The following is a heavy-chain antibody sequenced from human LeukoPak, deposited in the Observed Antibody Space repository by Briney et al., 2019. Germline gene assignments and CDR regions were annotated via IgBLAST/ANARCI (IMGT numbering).Heavy chain of an antibody. V-gene: IGHV3-15*01. D-gene: IGHD5-18*01. J-gene: IGHJ4*02. CDR3: TTDATWIQLWLPYDY. CDR1: GFTFSNAW. CDR2: IKGKTDGGTT. Sequence: PGGSLRLSCAASGFTFSNAWMSWVRQAPGKGLEWVGRIKGKTDGGTTDYAAPVKGRFTISRDDSKNTLYLQMNSLKTEDTAVYYCTTDATWIQLWLPYDYWGQGTLVTVSS.